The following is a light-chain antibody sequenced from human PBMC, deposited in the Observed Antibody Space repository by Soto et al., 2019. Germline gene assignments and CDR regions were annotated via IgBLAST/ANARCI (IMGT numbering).Light chain of an antibody. V-gene: IGKV3-20*01. CDR3: QQHGGSPET. Sequence: EIVLTQSPGTLSLSVGERVTISCRASQSVNNNYVAWYQQKPDQAPRLLIFRASNKATGIPDRFSGSGSGTEFILTISGLEPEDSGIYYCQQHGGSPETFDQGTKVEIK. J-gene: IGKJ1*01. CDR1: QSVNNNY. CDR2: RAS.